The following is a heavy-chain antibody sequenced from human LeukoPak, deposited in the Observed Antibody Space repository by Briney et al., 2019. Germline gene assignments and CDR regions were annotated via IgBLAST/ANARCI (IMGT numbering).Heavy chain of an antibody. D-gene: IGHD6-13*01. CDR1: GYTFTGYY. CDR3: ARRVKDKRQLAYYYYMDV. J-gene: IGHJ6*03. Sequence: ASVKVSCKASGYTFTGYYMHWVRQAPGQGLEWMGWINPNSGGTNYAQKFQGRVTMTRDTSISTAYMELSRLRSDDTAVYYCARRVKDKRQLAYYYYMDVWGKGPRSPSP. V-gene: IGHV1-2*02. CDR2: INPNSGGT.